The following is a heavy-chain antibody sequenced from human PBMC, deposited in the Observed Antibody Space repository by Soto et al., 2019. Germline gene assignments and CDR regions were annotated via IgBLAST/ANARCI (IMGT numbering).Heavy chain of an antibody. CDR1: GGSISSSSYY. CDR3: ARLPHSIAASEYMDV. CDR2: IYYSGST. Sequence: SETLSLTCTVSGGSISSSSYYWGWIRQPPGKGLEWIGSIYYSGSTYYNPSLKSRVTISVDTSKNQFSLKLSSVTAADTAVYYCARLPHSIAASEYMDVWGKGTTVTVSS. D-gene: IGHD6-25*01. V-gene: IGHV4-39*01. J-gene: IGHJ6*03.